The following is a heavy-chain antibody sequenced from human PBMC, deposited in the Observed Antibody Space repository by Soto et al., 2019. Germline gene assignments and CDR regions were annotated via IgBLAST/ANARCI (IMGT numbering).Heavy chain of an antibody. CDR2: IWYDGSNK. CDR3: ARMGGRDYWYFDY. Sequence: QVQLVESGGGVVQPGRSLRLSCAASGFTFSSYDMHWVRQAPGKGLEWVAVIWYDGSNKYYADSVKGRFTISRDNSKNTLYLQMNSLRAEDMAVYYCARMGGRDYWYFDYWGQGTLVTVSS. D-gene: IGHD1-26*01. V-gene: IGHV3-33*01. J-gene: IGHJ4*02. CDR1: GFTFSSYD.